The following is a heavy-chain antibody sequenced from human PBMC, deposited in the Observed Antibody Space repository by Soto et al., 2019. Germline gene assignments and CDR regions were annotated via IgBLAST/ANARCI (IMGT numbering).Heavy chain of an antibody. J-gene: IGHJ6*02. CDR2: ISAYNGNT. CDR1: GYTFTSYG. D-gene: IGHD2-2*01. V-gene: IGHV1-18*01. CDR3: ARVSAGEYQLLLSRFYYGMDV. Sequence: QVQLVQSGAEVKKPGASVKVSCKASGYTFTSYGISWVRQAPGQGLEWMGWISAYNGNTNYAQKLQGRVTMTTDTSTSTAYMELRGLRSDDTAVYYCARVSAGEYQLLLSRFYYGMDVWGQGTTVTVSS.